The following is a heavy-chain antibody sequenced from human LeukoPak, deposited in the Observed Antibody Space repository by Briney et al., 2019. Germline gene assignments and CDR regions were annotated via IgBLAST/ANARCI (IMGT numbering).Heavy chain of an antibody. V-gene: IGHV6-1*01. D-gene: IGHD5-12*01. CDR1: GDSVSSNSAA. J-gene: IGHJ5*02. Sequence: SQTLSLTCAISGDSVSSNSAAWNWIRQSPSRGLEWLGRTYYRSKWYNDYAVSVKSRITIYPDTSKNQFSLKLSSVTAADTAVYYCARHGRGWLRSSWFDPWGQGTLVTVSS. CDR3: ARHGRGWLRSSWFDP. CDR2: TYYRSKWYN.